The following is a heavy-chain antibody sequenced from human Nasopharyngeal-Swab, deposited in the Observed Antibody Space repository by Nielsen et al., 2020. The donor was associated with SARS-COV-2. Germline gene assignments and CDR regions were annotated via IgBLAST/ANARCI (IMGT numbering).Heavy chain of an antibody. CDR2: IYYSGST. V-gene: IGHV4-39*07. J-gene: IGHJ6*03. CDR3: ARLLIAANGHYMDV. D-gene: IGHD2-15*01. Sequence: RQAPGKGLEWIGSIYYSGSTYYNPSLKSRVTISVDTSKNQFSLKLSSVTAADTAVYYCARLLIAANGHYMDVWGKGTTVTVSS.